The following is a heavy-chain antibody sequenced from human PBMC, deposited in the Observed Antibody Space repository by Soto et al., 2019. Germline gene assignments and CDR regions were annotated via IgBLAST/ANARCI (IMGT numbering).Heavy chain of an antibody. D-gene: IGHD6-13*01. V-gene: IGHV1-69*05. J-gene: IGHJ6*02. CDR1: GGTFSSYA. CDR2: IIPIFGTA. CDR3: AREDSSSQLRNYYYGMDV. Sequence: GASVKVSCKASGGTFSSYAISWVRQPPGQGLEWMGGIIPIFGTANYAQKFQGWVTMTRDTSISTAYMELSRLRSDDTAVYYCAREDSSSQLRNYYYGMDVWGQGTTVTVSS.